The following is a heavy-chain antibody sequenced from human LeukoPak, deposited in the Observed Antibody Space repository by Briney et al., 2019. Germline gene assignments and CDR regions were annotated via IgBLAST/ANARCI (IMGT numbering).Heavy chain of an antibody. J-gene: IGHJ4*02. CDR2: IRNDGSNK. CDR1: GFTFDDYA. V-gene: IGHV3-30*02. Sequence: GGSLTLSCAASGFTFDDYAMHWVRQAPGQGQEWGAFIRNDGSNKYYADSVKGRFTIYRDNSKNTLYLKMNSLRAEDTAVYYCAKDQLGSSYFDYWGQGTLVTVSS. D-gene: IGHD1-1*01. CDR3: AKDQLGSSYFDY.